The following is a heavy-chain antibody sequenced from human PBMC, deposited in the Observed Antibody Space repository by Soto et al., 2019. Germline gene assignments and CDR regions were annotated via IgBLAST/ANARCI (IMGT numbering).Heavy chain of an antibody. Sequence: ASVKVSCKASGYTFTGYYMHWVRQAPVQGLEWMGWINPNSGGTNYAQKFQGRVTMTRDTSISTAYMELSRLRSDDTAVYYCARDVYDILTGPYYYGMDVWGQGTTVTVSS. CDR3: ARDVYDILTGPYYYGMDV. D-gene: IGHD3-9*01. J-gene: IGHJ6*02. CDR2: INPNSGGT. V-gene: IGHV1-2*02. CDR1: GYTFTGYY.